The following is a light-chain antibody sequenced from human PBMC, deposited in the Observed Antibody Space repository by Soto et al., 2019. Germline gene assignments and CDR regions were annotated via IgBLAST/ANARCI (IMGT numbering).Light chain of an antibody. V-gene: IGKV3-11*01. Sequence: EIVLTQSPATLSLSPGERATLSCRASQSVGTYLVWYQQKHGQAPRLLIYDASKRATGIPDRFSGSGSGTDFTLTISSLEPEDSAVYYCQQRRAWPRVFGGGTRME. J-gene: IGKJ4*01. CDR2: DAS. CDR3: QQRRAWPRV. CDR1: QSVGTY.